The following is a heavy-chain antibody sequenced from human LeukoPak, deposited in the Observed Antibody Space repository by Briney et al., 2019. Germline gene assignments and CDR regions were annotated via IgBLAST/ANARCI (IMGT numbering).Heavy chain of an antibody. CDR3: ARERGSYFLSEFDP. Sequence: KPSETLSLTCTVSGYSISSGYYWGWIRQPPGKGLEWIGSIYHSGSTYYNPSLKSRVTISVDTSKNQFSLKLSSVTAADTAVYYCARERGSYFLSEFDPWGQGTLVTVSS. CDR1: GYSISSGYY. CDR2: IYHSGST. D-gene: IGHD1-26*01. J-gene: IGHJ5*02. V-gene: IGHV4-38-2*02.